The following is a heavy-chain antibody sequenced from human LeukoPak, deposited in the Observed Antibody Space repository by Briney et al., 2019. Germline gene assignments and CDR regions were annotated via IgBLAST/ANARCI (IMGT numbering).Heavy chain of an antibody. Sequence: GGSLRLSCAASGFTVSSNYMSWVRQAPGKGLEWVSVIYSGGSTYYADSVKGRFTISRDNSKNTLYLQMNSLRAEDTAVYYCARGPRTYYYYGMDVWGQGTTVTVSS. CDR1: GFTVSSNY. V-gene: IGHV3-66*01. J-gene: IGHJ6*02. CDR3: ARGPRTYYYYGMDV. CDR2: IYSGGST.